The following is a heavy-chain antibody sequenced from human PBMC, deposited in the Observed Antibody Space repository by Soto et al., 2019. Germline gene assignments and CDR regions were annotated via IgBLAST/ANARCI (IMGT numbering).Heavy chain of an antibody. V-gene: IGHV3-23*01. Sequence: GGSLRLSCAASGFTFSSYAMSWVRQAPGKGLEWVSAISGSGGSTYYADSVKGRFTISSDNSKNTLYLQMNSLRAEDTAVYYCAKLVGSGYYSDAFDIWGQGTMVTVSS. CDR3: AKLVGSGYYSDAFDI. CDR1: GFTFSSYA. J-gene: IGHJ3*02. CDR2: ISGSGGST. D-gene: IGHD3-22*01.